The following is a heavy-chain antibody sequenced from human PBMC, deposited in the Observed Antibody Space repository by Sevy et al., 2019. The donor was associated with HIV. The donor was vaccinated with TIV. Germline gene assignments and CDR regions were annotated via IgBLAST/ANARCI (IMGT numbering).Heavy chain of an antibody. V-gene: IGHV3-33*08. D-gene: IGHD3-10*01. CDR1: GFTFGEYG. Sequence: GGSLRLSCAASGFTFGEYGMHWVRQAPGKGLEWVAVISHDGRNHKYNADFVKGRFTISRDNSKNMVYLQMNSLRVEDTAIYYCARDRGDILRSAFKSWGQGTLVTVSS. CDR3: ARDRGDILRSAFKS. J-gene: IGHJ4*02. CDR2: ISHDGRNHK.